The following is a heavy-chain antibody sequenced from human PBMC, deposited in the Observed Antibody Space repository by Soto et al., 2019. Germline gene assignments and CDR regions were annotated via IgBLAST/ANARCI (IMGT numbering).Heavy chain of an antibody. CDR3: AIDACSGGSCYRSYYGMDV. Sequence: SETLSLTCAVYGGSFSGYYWSWIRQPPGKGLEWIGEINHSGSTNYNPSLKSRVNISVDTSKNQFSLKMSTVTAAETAVYYCAIDACSGGSCYRSYYGMDVWGQGTTVTVSS. J-gene: IGHJ6*02. CDR2: INHSGST. V-gene: IGHV4-34*01. D-gene: IGHD2-15*01. CDR1: GGSFSGYY.